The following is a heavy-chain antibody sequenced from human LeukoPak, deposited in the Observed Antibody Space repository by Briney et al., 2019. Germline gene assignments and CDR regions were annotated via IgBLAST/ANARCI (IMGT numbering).Heavy chain of an antibody. J-gene: IGHJ4*02. CDR2: FDPEDGET. CDR1: GYTLTELS. V-gene: IGHV1-24*01. D-gene: IGHD2-15*01. CDR3: ARGYCSGGSCYPLPELFDY. Sequence: ASVKVSCKVSGYTLTELSMHWVRQAPGKGLEWMGGFDPEDGETIYAQKFQGRVTMTEDTSTDTAYMELSSLRSDDTAVYYCARGYCSGGSCYPLPELFDYWGQGTLVTVSS.